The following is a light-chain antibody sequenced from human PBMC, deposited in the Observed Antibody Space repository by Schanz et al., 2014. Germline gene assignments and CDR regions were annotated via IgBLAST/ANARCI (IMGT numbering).Light chain of an antibody. V-gene: IGKV2D-29*01. CDR1: RSLLHSGGKTY. J-gene: IGKJ4*01. Sequence: DVVMTQTPLSLSVPPGQPASISCKSSRSLLHSGGKTYLSWYLQKPGQPLRLLIYELSFRFSGVPDRFSGSGSGTYFTLEISRVEAEDVGVYFCMQGLQLPLTFGGGTKVDIK. CDR3: MQGLQLPLT. CDR2: ELS.